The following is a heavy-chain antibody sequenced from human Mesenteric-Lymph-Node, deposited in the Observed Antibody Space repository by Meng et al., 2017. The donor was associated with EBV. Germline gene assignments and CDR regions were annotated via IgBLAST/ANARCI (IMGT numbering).Heavy chain of an antibody. Sequence: EVQLVESGGGLVKLWGSLRLSCAASGFTFSDYTMNWVRQAPGKGLEWVSSISSRSSYIYYADSVKGRFTISRDNGENALYLQMNSLRDEDTAVYYCAKDEAVGFWGQGTLVTVSS. V-gene: IGHV3-21*01. J-gene: IGHJ4*02. CDR3: AKDEAVGF. CDR1: GFTFSDYT. CDR2: ISSRSSYI.